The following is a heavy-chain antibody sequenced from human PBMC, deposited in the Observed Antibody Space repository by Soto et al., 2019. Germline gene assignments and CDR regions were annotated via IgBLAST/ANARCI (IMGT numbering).Heavy chain of an antibody. CDR3: ARDRYKRAQPGYSSSWYVQSGMDV. CDR2: INAGNGNT. D-gene: IGHD6-13*01. CDR1: GYTFTSYA. Sequence: GASVKVSCKASGYTFTSYAMHWVRQAPGQRLEWMGWINAGNGNTKYSQKFQGRVTITRDTSASTAYMELSSLRSEDTAVYYCARDRYKRAQPGYSSSWYVQSGMDVWGQGTTVTVSS. J-gene: IGHJ6*02. V-gene: IGHV1-3*01.